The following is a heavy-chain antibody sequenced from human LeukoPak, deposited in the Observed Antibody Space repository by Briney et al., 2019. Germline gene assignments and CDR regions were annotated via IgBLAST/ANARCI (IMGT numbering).Heavy chain of an antibody. Sequence: AASVKVSCKASGGTFSSYAISWVRQAPGQGLEWMGGIIPIFGTANYAQKFQGRVTITADESTSTAYMELRSLRSDDTAVYYCARAGYCSSTSCYDYYYYGMDVWGQGTTVTVSS. V-gene: IGHV1-69*13. D-gene: IGHD2-2*01. J-gene: IGHJ6*02. CDR3: ARAGYCSSTSCYDYYYYGMDV. CDR1: GGTFSSYA. CDR2: IIPIFGTA.